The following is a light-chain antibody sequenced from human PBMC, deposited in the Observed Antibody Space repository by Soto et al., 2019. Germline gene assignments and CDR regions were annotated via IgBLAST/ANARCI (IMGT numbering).Light chain of an antibody. CDR2: DAS. Sequence: EIVMTQSPATLSVSPGETATLSCRASQSVSINLAWYQQKPGQAPRLLIFDASTRATGIPARFSGSGSGTEFTLTIGSLQSEDFAVYYCQQYNNWPPLTFGGGTKVEIK. J-gene: IGKJ4*01. CDR3: QQYNNWPPLT. V-gene: IGKV3-15*01. CDR1: QSVSIN.